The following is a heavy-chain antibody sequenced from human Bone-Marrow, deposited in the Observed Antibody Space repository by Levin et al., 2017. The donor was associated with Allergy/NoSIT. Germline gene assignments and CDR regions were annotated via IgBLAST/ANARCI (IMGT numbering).Heavy chain of an antibody. CDR2: ISGSGSGI. V-gene: IGHV3-11*01. D-gene: IGHD3-10*01. J-gene: IGHJ6*02. Sequence: GESLKISCEASGFSFSDYYINWIRQAPGKGLEWVSYISGSGSGISYADSVKGRFTISRDNAKNSVYLQMSSLRVEDTAEYYCARELVRLRQTDLFYHGMDVWGQGTTVTVSS. CDR3: ARELVRLRQTDLFYHGMDV. CDR1: GFSFSDYY.